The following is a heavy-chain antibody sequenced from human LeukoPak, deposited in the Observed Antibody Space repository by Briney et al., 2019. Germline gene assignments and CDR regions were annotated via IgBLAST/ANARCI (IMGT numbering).Heavy chain of an antibody. CDR1: GYTFTSYG. J-gene: IGHJ6*02. D-gene: IGHD3-22*01. CDR3: ARVHYDSSGSIYYYYGMDV. V-gene: IGHV1-18*01. CDR2: ISAYNGNT. Sequence: ASVKVFCKASGYTFTSYGISWVRQAPGQGLEWMGSISAYNGNTNYAQKLQGRVTMTTDTSTSTAYMELRSLRSDDTAVYYCARVHYDSSGSIYYYYGMDVWGQGTTVTVSS.